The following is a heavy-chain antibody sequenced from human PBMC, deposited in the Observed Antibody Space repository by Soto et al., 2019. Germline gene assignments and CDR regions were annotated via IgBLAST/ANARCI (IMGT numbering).Heavy chain of an antibody. D-gene: IGHD6-19*01. Sequence: PGESLKISCKGSGYSFTSYWIGWVRQMPGKGLEWMGIIYPGDSDTRYSPSFQGQVTISADKSISTAYLQWSSLKASDTAMYYCARHVRDNSGWYKYYYYGMDVWGQGTTVTVSS. CDR1: GYSFTSYW. V-gene: IGHV5-51*01. J-gene: IGHJ6*02. CDR2: IYPGDSDT. CDR3: ARHVRDNSGWYKYYYYGMDV.